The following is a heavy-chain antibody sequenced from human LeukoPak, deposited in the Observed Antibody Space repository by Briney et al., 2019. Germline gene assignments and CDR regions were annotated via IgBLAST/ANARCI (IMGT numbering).Heavy chain of an antibody. Sequence: PGGSLRLSCAASGFTISRDWMHWVRQAPGKGLVWVSRISDDGSITTYADSVKGRFTISRDNAKNTLYLQMNSLRAEDTAVYYCARGRYYGMDVWGQGTTVTVSS. J-gene: IGHJ6*02. CDR2: ISDDGSIT. V-gene: IGHV3-74*01. CDR3: ARGRYYGMDV. CDR1: GFTISRDW.